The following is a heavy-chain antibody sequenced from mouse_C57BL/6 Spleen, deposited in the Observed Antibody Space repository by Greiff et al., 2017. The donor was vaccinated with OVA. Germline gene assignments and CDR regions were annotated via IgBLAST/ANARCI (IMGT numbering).Heavy chain of an antibody. CDR1: GFTFSSYA. CDR2: ISDGGSYT. J-gene: IGHJ4*01. CDR3: ARENYDYDYYYAMDY. V-gene: IGHV5-4*01. Sequence: EVQVVESGGGLVKPGGSLKLSCAASGFTFSSYAMSWVRQTPEKRLEWVATISDGGSYTYYPDNVKGRFTISRDNAKNNLYLQMSHLKSEDTAMYYCARENYDYDYYYAMDYWGQGTSVTVSS. D-gene: IGHD2-4*01.